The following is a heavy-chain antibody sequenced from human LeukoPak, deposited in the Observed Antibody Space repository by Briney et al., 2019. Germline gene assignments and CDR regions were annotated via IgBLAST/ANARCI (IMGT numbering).Heavy chain of an antibody. CDR3: VIYMVGATTADY. CDR1: GGPFSEYY. CDR2: SSHSGAT. V-gene: IGHV4-34*01. Sequence: SDTLSLTCALYGGPFSEYYWRWIRQPPAKGLEWIGESSHSGATSYIPSLKSRVTISVDTSKRQFSLQLTSVTAADSAVYYCVIYMVGATTADYWGQGTLVTVSS. J-gene: IGHJ4*02. D-gene: IGHD1-26*01.